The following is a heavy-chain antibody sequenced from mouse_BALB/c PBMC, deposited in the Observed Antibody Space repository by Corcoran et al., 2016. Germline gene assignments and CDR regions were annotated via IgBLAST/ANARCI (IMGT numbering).Heavy chain of an antibody. V-gene: IGHV9-3-1*01. Sequence: QIQLVQSGPELKKHGETVKISCKDSGYTFTNYGMNWVKQAPGKGLMWMGWRNSYTGEPTYADDCKGRFAFSLETSAMTAYLQINNLKNEDTATYFCARFYYDYRDFDYWGQGTTLTVSS. J-gene: IGHJ2*01. CDR2: RNSYTGEP. CDR3: ARFYYDYRDFDY. CDR1: GYTFTNYG. D-gene: IGHD2-4*01.